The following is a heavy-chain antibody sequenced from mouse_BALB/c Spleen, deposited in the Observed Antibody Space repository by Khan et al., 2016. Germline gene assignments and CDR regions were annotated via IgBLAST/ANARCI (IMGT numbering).Heavy chain of an antibody. Sequence: QVQLQQSGPELVKPGASVKMSCKASGYAFTSYYIHWVKQRPGQGLEWIGWNYPGDGMINYNEKFRGRTTLTADKSSSTAYMLLSSLTSEDSAIYFCERGYDGYSAWFGYWGQGTLVTVSA. CDR3: ERGYDGYSAWFGY. CDR1: GYAFTSYY. J-gene: IGHJ3*01. V-gene: IGHV1S56*01. D-gene: IGHD2-3*01. CDR2: NYPGDGMI.